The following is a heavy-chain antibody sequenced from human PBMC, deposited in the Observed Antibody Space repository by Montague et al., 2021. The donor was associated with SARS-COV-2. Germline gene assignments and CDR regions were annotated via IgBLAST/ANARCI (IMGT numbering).Heavy chain of an antibody. CDR2: MLEKKS. D-gene: IGHD6-19*01. J-gene: IGHJ4*02. V-gene: IGHV6-1*01. CDR3: VRYSGWFYFDF. Sequence: MLEKKSDYAPSVRGRLTVNPDASKNEFSLELNYVTPEDTAVYYCVRYSGWFYFDFWGQGTLVTVSS.